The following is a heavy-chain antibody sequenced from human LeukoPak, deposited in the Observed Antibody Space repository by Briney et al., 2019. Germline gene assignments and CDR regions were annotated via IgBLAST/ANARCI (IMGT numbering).Heavy chain of an antibody. J-gene: IGHJ4*02. D-gene: IGHD4-17*01. Sequence: ARASLRLSCAASGFIFIDYGMSWVRQAPGKGLEWVSVISGSGSSTYYADSVKGRFTISRDNSKNTLFLQMNSLRAEDTAVYYCARGARYGYFDYWGQGTLVTVSS. CDR3: ARGARYGYFDY. V-gene: IGHV3-23*01. CDR2: ISGSGSST. CDR1: GFIFIDYG.